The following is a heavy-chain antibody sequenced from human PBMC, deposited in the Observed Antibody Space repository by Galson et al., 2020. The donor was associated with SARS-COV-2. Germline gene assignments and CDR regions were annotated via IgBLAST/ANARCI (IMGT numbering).Heavy chain of an antibody. V-gene: IGHV4-59*01. CDR3: SRWRFYGCGKYYLDW. D-gene: IGHD3-10*01. J-gene: IGHJ4*02. CDR1: GGSISGYY. Sequence: SQTLSLTCTVSGGSISGYYWSWIRQPPGKGLEYIGYIYYDGNTNYNPSLKSPVTISVDPSNHLFSLDLGAVTAADPALYYWSRWRFYGCGKYYLDWWGQGTPVTVSS. CDR2: IYYDGNT.